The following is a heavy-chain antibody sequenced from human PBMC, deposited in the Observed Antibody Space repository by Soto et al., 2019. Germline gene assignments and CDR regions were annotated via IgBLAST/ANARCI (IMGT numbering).Heavy chain of an antibody. Sequence: GASVKVSCKASGYTFTGYYMHWVRQAPGQGLEWMGGINPNSGGTNYAQKFQGWVTMTRDTSISTAYMELSRLRADDTAVYYGARDYDDSSGYMGYWGQGTLVTVSS. V-gene: IGHV1-2*04. CDR1: GYTFTGYY. CDR2: INPNSGGT. J-gene: IGHJ4*02. CDR3: ARDYDDSSGYMGY. D-gene: IGHD3-22*01.